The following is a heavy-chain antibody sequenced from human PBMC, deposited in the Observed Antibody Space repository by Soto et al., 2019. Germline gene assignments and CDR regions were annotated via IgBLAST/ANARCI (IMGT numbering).Heavy chain of an antibody. CDR3: ARTTVTRFYYYYGMDV. D-gene: IGHD4-17*01. Sequence: GASVKVSCKASGYTFTSYAMHWVRQAPGQRLEWMGWINAGNGNTKYSQKFQGRVTITRDTSASTAYMELSSLRSEDTAVYYCARTTVTRFYYYYGMDVWGQGTTVTVSS. J-gene: IGHJ6*02. CDR1: GYTFTSYA. V-gene: IGHV1-3*01. CDR2: INAGNGNT.